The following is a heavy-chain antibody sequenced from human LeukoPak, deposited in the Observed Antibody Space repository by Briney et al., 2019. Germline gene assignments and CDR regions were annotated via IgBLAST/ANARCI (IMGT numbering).Heavy chain of an antibody. V-gene: IGHV4-59*01. CDR2: IYYSGST. D-gene: IGHD6-19*01. CDR3: ARPRIAVAGYDAFDI. CDR1: GGSISSYY. J-gene: IGHJ3*02. Sequence: SETLSLTCTVSGGSISSYYWSWIRQPPGKGLEWIGYIYYSGSTNYNPSLKSRVTISVDTSKNQFSLKLSSVTAADTAVYYCARPRIAVAGYDAFDIWGQGTMVTVSS.